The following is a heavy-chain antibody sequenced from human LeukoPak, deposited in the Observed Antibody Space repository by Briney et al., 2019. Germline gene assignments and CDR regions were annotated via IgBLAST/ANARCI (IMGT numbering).Heavy chain of an antibody. CDR2: ISYDGSDK. D-gene: IGHD5-18*01. CDR1: GFTFSSYA. J-gene: IGHJ4*02. Sequence: GGSLRLSCAASGFTFSSYAMHWVRQAPGKGLEWVAVISYDGSDKYYADSVKGRFTISRDNSKNTLYLQMNSLRAEDTAVYYCAKGDSGYSYYYFDYWGQGSLVTVSS. CDR3: AKGDSGYSYYYFDY. V-gene: IGHV3-30-3*01.